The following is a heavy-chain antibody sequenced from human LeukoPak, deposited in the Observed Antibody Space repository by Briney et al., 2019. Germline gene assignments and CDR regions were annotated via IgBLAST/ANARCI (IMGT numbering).Heavy chain of an antibody. V-gene: IGHV1-18*01. D-gene: IGHD5-12*01. J-gene: IGHJ4*02. Sequence: GSVKVSCKASGYTFTSYGISGVRQAPGQGLEWMGWISAYNGNTNYAQKLQGRVTMTTDTSTSTAYMELRSLRSDDTAVYYCARDWGYDSEADFDYCGQGTLVTVSS. CDR3: ARDWGYDSEADFDY. CDR2: ISAYNGNT. CDR1: GYTFTSYG.